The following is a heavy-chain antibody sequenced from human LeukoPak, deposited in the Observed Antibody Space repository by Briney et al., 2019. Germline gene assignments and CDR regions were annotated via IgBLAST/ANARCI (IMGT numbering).Heavy chain of an antibody. CDR1: GFTFSSYS. CDR3: ARVLYVDIVATSPDAFDM. J-gene: IGHJ3*02. Sequence: GGSLRLSCAASGFTFSSYSMKWVRQAPGKGLEWVSYISSSSSTIYYADSVKGRFTMSRDNAKNSLYLQMNSLRAEDKVVYHCARVLYVDIVATSPDAFDMWPEGTIVTVSS. V-gene: IGHV3-48*01. CDR2: ISSSSSTI. D-gene: IGHD5-12*01.